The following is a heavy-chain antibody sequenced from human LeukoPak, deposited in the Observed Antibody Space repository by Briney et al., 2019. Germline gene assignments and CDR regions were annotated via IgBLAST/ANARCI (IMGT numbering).Heavy chain of an antibody. V-gene: IGHV1-46*01. D-gene: IGHD6-19*01. CDR3: ASAGYSSGWYFDY. CDR2: INPSGGST. CDR1: GYTFTSYY. J-gene: IGHJ4*02. Sequence: ASVKVSCKASGYTFTSYYMHWVRQAPGQGLEWMGIINPSGGSTSYAQKFQGRVTMTRDTSTSTVYMELRSLRSDDTAVYYCASAGYSSGWYFDYWGQGTLVTVSS.